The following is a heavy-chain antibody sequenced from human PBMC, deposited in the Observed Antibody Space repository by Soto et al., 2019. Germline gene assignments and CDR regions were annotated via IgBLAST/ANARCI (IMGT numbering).Heavy chain of an antibody. V-gene: IGHV1-69*06. CDR3: ARAIVGITMVRGVIMGMDV. CDR2: IIPIFGTA. CDR1: GGTFSSYA. J-gene: IGHJ6*02. Sequence: ASVKVSCKASGGTFSSYAISWVRQAPGQGLEWMGGIIPIFGTANYAQKFQGRVTITADKSTSTAYMELSSLRSEDTAVYYCARAIVGITMVRGVIMGMDVWGQGTTVTVSS. D-gene: IGHD3-10*01.